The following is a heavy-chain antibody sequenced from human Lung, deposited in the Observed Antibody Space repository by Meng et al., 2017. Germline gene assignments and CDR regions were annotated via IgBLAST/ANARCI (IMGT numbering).Heavy chain of an antibody. CDR3: ARDLGRETYFFDY. D-gene: IGHD2/OR15-2a*01. V-gene: IGHV3-30*01. CDR2: ISYDGSYK. Sequence: QVQWWESGGGVVQPGRSLRLSCATSGFTFSTHAMHWVRQATGKGLEWVAIISYDGSYKYYADSVQGRFTISRDNSKNTLYLQMNSLTTEDTAVYYCARDLGRETYFFDYWGQGTLVTVSS. J-gene: IGHJ4*02. CDR1: GFTFSTHA.